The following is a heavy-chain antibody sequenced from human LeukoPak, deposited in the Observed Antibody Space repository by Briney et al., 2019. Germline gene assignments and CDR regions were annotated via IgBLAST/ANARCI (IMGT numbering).Heavy chain of an antibody. V-gene: IGHV1-58*02. CDR1: GFTFTSSA. J-gene: IGHJ3*02. CDR2: IVVGSGNT. Sequence: ASVKVSCKASGFTFTSSAMQWVRQARGQRLEWIGWIVVGSGNTHYAQKFQERVTITRDMSTSTAYMELSSLRSEDTAVYYCAAERGYYDNGGAFDIWGQGTMVTVSS. CDR3: AAERGYYDNGGAFDI. D-gene: IGHD3-22*01.